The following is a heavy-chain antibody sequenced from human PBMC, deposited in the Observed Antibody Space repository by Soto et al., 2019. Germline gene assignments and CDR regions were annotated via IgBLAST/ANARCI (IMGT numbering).Heavy chain of an antibody. V-gene: IGHV3-21*01. CDR2: ISTSSDYI. CDR3: ANHEAADTFSDYYGMDV. CDR1: GFTFSSYS. D-gene: IGHD6-13*01. Sequence: EVQLVESGGGLVKPGGSLRLSCAASGFTFSSYSMNWVRQAPGKGLEWVSSISTSSDYIYYADSVKGRFTISRDNAKNSLYLQMNSLRAEDTAVYYCANHEAADTFSDYYGMDVWGQGTTVTVSS. J-gene: IGHJ6*02.